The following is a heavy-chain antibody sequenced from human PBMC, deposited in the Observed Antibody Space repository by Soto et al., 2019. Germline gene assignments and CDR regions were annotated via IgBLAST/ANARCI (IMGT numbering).Heavy chain of an antibody. J-gene: IGHJ4*02. D-gene: IGHD3-10*01. CDR1: GGSISSSNW. CDR2: IYHSGST. V-gene: IGHV4-4*02. Sequence: LSLTCAVSGGSISSSNWWSWVRQPPGKGLEWIGEIYHSGSTNYNPSLKSRVTISVDKSKNQFSLKLSPVTAADTAVYYCASGLRYYGSGSYDYWGQGTLVTVSS. CDR3: ASGLRYYGSGSYDY.